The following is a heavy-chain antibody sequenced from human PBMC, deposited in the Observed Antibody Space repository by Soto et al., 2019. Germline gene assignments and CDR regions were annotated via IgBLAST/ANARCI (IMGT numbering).Heavy chain of an antibody. CDR2: INPNSGGT. D-gene: IGHD6-19*01. V-gene: IGHV1-2*02. CDR1: GYTFTDYY. J-gene: IGHJ4*02. CDR3: AVSSGWYRRVDY. Sequence: ASVKVSCKASGYTFTDYYVHWVRQAPGQGLEWMGWINPNSGGTKSAQKFQGRVTMTRDTSISTACMELSRLRSDDTAVYYCAVSSGWYRRVDYWGQGTLVTVSS.